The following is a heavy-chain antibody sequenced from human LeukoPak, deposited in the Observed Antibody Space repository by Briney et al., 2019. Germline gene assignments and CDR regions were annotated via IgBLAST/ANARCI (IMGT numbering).Heavy chain of an antibody. CDR1: GASINSSGYY. D-gene: IGHD3-9*01. V-gene: IGHV4-39*01. CDR3: ARHRAGYHLDW. J-gene: IGHJ4*02. Sequence: SETLSLTCTVSGASINSSGYYWGWIRQPPGKGLEWIGSHYYSGSTYYNPSLKSRVTISVDTSKNHSSLKLNSVTAADTAVYYCARHRAGYHLDWWGQGTLVTVSS. CDR2: HYYSGST.